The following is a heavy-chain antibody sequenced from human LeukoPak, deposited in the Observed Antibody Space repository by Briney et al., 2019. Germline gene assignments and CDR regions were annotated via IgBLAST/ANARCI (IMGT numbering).Heavy chain of an antibody. J-gene: IGHJ4*02. CDR1: GFTFSSYA. D-gene: IGHD6-19*01. Sequence: GGSLRLSCAASGFTFSSYAMSWVRQAPGKGLEWVSAISGSGGSTYYADSVKGRFTISRDNSKNTLYLQMNSLRVEDTAVYYCAKDRRRIAVAGISPFDYWGQGTLVTVSS. CDR3: AKDRRRIAVAGISPFDY. CDR2: ISGSGGST. V-gene: IGHV3-23*01.